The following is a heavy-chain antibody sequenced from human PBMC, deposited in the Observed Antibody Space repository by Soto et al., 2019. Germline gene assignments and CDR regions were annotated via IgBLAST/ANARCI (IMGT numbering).Heavy chain of an antibody. Sequence: GSLRLSWRASEVPFSSYWLSWVRQAPGKGLEWVANIKQDGSEKYYVDSVKGRFTISRDNDKNSLYLQMNSLRAEDTAVHYCARTQVVQVDYWGQGTLVTVPS. CDR1: EVPFSSYW. V-gene: IGHV3-7*03. CDR3: ARTQVVQVDY. J-gene: IGHJ4*02. CDR2: IKQDGSEK. D-gene: IGHD3-22*01.